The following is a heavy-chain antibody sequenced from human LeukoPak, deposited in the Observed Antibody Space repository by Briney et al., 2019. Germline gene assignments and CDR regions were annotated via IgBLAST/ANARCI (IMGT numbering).Heavy chain of an antibody. V-gene: IGHV1-8*02. CDR3: ARSHYYDSSGYYAYYYYYGMDV. D-gene: IGHD3-22*01. J-gene: IGHJ6*02. Sequence: GASVKVSCKASGGTFSSYAISWVRQATGQGLEWMGWMNPNSGNTGYAQKFQGRVTMTRNTSISTAYMELSSLRSEDTAVYYCARSHYYDSSGYYAYYYYYGMDVWGQGTTVTVSS. CDR1: GGTFSSYA. CDR2: MNPNSGNT.